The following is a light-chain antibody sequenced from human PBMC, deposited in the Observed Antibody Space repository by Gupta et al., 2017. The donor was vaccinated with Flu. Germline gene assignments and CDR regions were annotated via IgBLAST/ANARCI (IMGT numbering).Light chain of an antibody. Sequence: QLDLTQSPSPPASLGATLNLTCTLSSGHSHYDIAWHQQRPERAPRFLMRDNSDGSHTKAVGVPGRFSGPTSGAESHRSISSVEAEDDGGYYSQTCGPGVFGGGTKLTVL. V-gene: IGLV4-69*01. CDR1: SGHSHYD. J-gene: IGLJ3*02. CDR3: QTCGPGV. CDR2: DNSDGSH.